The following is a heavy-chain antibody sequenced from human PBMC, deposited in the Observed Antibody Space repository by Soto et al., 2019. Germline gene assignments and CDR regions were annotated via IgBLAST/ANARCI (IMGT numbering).Heavy chain of an antibody. D-gene: IGHD5-12*01. CDR1: GYSFTSYW. CDR2: IDPSDSYT. CDR3: ARHCLPSGYDWCYYGMDV. V-gene: IGHV5-10-1*01. Sequence: GESLKISCKGSGYSFTSYWISWVRQMPGKGLEWMGRIDPSDSYTNYSPSFQGHVTISADKSISTAYLQWSSLKASDTAMYYCARHCLPSGYDWCYYGMDVWGHGTTVTVSS. J-gene: IGHJ6*02.